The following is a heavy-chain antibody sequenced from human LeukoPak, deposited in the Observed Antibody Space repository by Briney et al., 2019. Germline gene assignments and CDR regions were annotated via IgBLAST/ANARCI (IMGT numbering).Heavy chain of an antibody. CDR2: IHTSGSN. V-gene: IGHV4-4*09. D-gene: IGHD2-15*01. CDR3: ARLSAAAHLGAFDL. CDR1: GASISPYY. J-gene: IGHJ3*01. Sequence: SETLSLTCAVSGASISPYYWAWIRQPPGKGLEWIGYIHTSGSNNQYPSLKSRVTISVDKSKNHFSLRLTSVTAADTAVYYCARLSAAAHLGAFDLWGQGTMVTVSS.